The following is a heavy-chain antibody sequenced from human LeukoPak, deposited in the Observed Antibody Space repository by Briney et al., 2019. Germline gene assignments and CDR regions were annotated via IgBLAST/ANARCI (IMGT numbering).Heavy chain of an antibody. CDR3: AVTYYYDSSGYYTSIDFFDY. CDR1: GGSISSSSYY. D-gene: IGHD3-22*01. J-gene: IGHJ4*02. CDR2: IYYSGST. V-gene: IGHV4-39*07. Sequence: SETLSLACTVSGGSISSSSYYWGWIRQPPGKGLEWIGSIYYSGSTYYNPSLKSRVTISVDTSKNQFSLKLSSVTAADTAVYYCAVTYYYDSSGYYTSIDFFDYWGQGTLVTVSS.